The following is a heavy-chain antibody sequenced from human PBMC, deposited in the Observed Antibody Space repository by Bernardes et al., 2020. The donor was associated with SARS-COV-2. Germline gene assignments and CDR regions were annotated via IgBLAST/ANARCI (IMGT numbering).Heavy chain of an antibody. CDR3: ATGPVVTREGWFDP. CDR2: FDPEDGET. D-gene: IGHD2-21*02. V-gene: IGHV1-24*01. J-gene: IGHJ5*02. Sequence: ASVKVSCKVSGYTLTELSMHWVRQAPGKGLEWMGGFDPEDGETIYAQKFQGRVTMTEDTSTDTAYMELSSLRSEDTAMYYCATGPVVTREGWFDPWGQGTLVTVSS. CDR1: GYTLTELS.